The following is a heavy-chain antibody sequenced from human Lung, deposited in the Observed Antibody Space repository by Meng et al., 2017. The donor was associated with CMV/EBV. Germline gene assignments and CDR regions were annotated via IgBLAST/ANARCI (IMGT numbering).Heavy chain of an antibody. CDR1: GYTFTAHY. CDR3: ATDNNWGPDY. J-gene: IGHJ4*02. Sequence: ASVKVSCKASGYTFTAHYIHWVRQAPGQGLEWMGWIHPHRGDTNYAQQFQGRVTLTRDPSINTGYMELTRLTSDDKAVYYCATDNNWGPDYWGQGTLVTVSS. CDR2: IHPHRGDT. D-gene: IGHD7-27*01. V-gene: IGHV1-2*02.